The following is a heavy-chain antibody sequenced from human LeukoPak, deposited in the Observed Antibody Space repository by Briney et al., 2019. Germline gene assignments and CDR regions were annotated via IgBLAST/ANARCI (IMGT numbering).Heavy chain of an antibody. V-gene: IGHV4-4*02. CDR2: IYYSGST. D-gene: IGHD3-16*01. CDR1: GGSISSSNW. CDR3: ARGDYYAGGGRNWFDP. J-gene: IGHJ5*02. Sequence: PSGTLSLTCAVSGGSISSSNWWSWVRQPPGKGLEWIGYIYYSGSTNYNPSLKSRVTLSVDASKNQFSLGLTSVTAADTAVYYCARGDYYAGGGRNWFDPWGQGTLVTVSS.